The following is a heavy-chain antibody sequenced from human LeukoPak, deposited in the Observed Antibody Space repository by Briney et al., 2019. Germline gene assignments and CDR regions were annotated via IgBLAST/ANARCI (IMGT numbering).Heavy chain of an antibody. CDR2: IYYSGST. D-gene: IGHD3-10*01. CDR1: GGSISSYY. Sequence: PSETLSLTCTVSGGSISSYYWSWIRQPPGKGPEWIGYIYYSGSTNYNPSLKSRVTISVDTSKNQFSLKLSSVTAADTAVYYCARDKAMVRGVTGWFDPWGQGTLVTVSS. J-gene: IGHJ5*02. V-gene: IGHV4-59*01. CDR3: ARDKAMVRGVTGWFDP.